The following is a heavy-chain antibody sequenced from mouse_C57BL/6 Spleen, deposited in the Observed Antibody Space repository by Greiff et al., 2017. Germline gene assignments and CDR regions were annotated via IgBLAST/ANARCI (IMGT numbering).Heavy chain of an antibody. CDR2: IDPETGGT. Sequence: QVQLQQSGAELVRPGASVTLSCKASGYTFTDYEMHWVKQTPVHGLEWIGAIDPETGGTAYNQKFKGKAILTADKSSSTAYMELRSLTSEDSAVYYCSNYIYYFDYWGQGTTLTVSS. D-gene: IGHD2-1*01. J-gene: IGHJ2*01. CDR3: SNYIYYFDY. V-gene: IGHV1-15*01. CDR1: GYTFTDYE.